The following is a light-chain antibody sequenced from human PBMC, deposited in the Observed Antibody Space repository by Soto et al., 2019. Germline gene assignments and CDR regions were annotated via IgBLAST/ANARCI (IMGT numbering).Light chain of an antibody. V-gene: IGKV1-39*01. J-gene: IGKJ1*01. CDR2: AAS. Sequence: DIQMTQSPSSLSASVGDRVTITCRASQSISSYLNWYQQKPGKAPKLLIYAASSLQSGVPSRFSGCGSGTDFPLTISSLQPEDFATYYCQQSYSTSWTFGQGTKVEIK. CDR1: QSISSY. CDR3: QQSYSTSWT.